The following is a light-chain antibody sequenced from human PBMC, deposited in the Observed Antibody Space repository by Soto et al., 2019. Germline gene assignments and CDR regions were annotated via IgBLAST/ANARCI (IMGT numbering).Light chain of an antibody. CDR2: LNSDGSH. Sequence: QAVVTQSPSASASLGASVKLTCTLSSGHGTYAIAWHQQQPEKGPRYLMKLNSDGSHRKGDGIPDRFSGSSSGAERYLTISSLQSEDEADYYCQTWTTGTVVFGGGTKVTVL. CDR1: SGHGTYA. J-gene: IGLJ2*01. V-gene: IGLV4-69*01. CDR3: QTWTTGTVV.